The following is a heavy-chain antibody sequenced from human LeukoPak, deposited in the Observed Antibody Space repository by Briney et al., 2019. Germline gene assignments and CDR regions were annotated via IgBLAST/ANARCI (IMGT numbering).Heavy chain of an antibody. CDR1: GFTFSSYA. CDR2: ISSSSSYI. V-gene: IGHV3-21*01. CDR3: ARDCGRVVVTAPFNY. J-gene: IGHJ4*02. D-gene: IGHD2-21*02. Sequence: GGSLRLSCAASGFTFSSYAMSWVRQAPGKGLEWVSSISSSSSYIYYADSVKGRFTISRDNAKNSLYLQMNSLRAEDTAVYYCARDCGRVVVTAPFNYWGQGTLVTVSS.